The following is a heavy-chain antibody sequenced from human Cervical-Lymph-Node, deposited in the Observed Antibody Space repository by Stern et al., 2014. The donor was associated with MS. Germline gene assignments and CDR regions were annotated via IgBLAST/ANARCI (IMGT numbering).Heavy chain of an antibody. CDR3: ARSYSSSWYREGYYFDH. J-gene: IGHJ4*02. V-gene: IGHV2-26*01. CDR2: TFSNDEK. Sequence: QVTLKESGPVLVKPTETLTLTCTVSGFSLNNAKLGVSWIRQPPGKALEWLAHTFSNDEKSYSTSLKSRLTISKDTSKSQVVLTMTNMDPVDTATYYCARSYSSSWYREGYYFDHWGQGTLVTVSS. D-gene: IGHD6-13*01. CDR1: GFSLNNAKLG.